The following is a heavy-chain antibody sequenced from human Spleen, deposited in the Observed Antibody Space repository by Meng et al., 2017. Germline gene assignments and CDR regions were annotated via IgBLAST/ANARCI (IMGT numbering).Heavy chain of an antibody. J-gene: IGHJ4*02. CDR2: IYSGGNT. V-gene: IGHV3-66*02. CDR1: GFSVSHNY. CDR3: ARDTGWLHLDY. Sequence: GESLKISCAASGFSVSHNYMSWVRQAPGKGLEWVSVIYSGGNTYYADSVKGRFTISRDNSKNTVFLQINSLRAEDTAVYYCARDTGWLHLDYWGQGTLVTVSS. D-gene: IGHD5-24*01.